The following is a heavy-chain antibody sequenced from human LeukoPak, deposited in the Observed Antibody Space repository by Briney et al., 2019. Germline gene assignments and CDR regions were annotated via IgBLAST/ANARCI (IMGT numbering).Heavy chain of an antibody. V-gene: IGHV4-59*11. J-gene: IGHJ4*02. CDR3: ARDGEGGEGWDY. CDR1: GVSIRSHY. CDR2: IYYSGST. Sequence: SETLSLTCTVSGVSIRSHYWSWIRQPPGKGLEWIGYIYYSGSTNYNPSLKSRVTISVDTSKNQFSLNLSSVTAADTAVYYCARDGEGGEGWDYWGQGTLVTVSS. D-gene: IGHD7-27*01.